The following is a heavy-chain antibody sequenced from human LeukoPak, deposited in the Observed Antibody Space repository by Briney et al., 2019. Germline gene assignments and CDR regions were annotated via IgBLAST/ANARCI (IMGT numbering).Heavy chain of an antibody. D-gene: IGHD3-10*01. CDR2: INHSGST. CDR3: ARGLVRGSENY. Sequence: SDTLSLTCAVYGGSFSGYYWSWIRQPPGKGLEWIGEINHSGSTNYNPSLKSRVTISVDTSKNQFSLKLSSVTAADTAVYYCARGLVRGSENYWGQGTLVTVSS. J-gene: IGHJ4*02. V-gene: IGHV4-34*01. CDR1: GGSFSGYY.